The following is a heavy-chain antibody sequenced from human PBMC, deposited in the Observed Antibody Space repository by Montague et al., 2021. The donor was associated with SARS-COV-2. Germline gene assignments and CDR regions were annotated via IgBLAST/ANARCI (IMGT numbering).Heavy chain of an antibody. Sequence: SETLSLTCAVYGGSFSDYYWTWIRQSPGKGLEWIAEINHSGTTNYNFNPSLRSRVTISVDTSKSQFSLKLSPVTAADTGVYYCARWDPQTLTLIGLRGKSAIDYWGQGTLVTVSS. CDR2: INHSGTT. V-gene: IGHV4-34*01. CDR1: GGSFSDYY. D-gene: IGHD4-23*01. CDR3: ARWDPQTLTLIGLRGKSAIDY. J-gene: IGHJ4*02.